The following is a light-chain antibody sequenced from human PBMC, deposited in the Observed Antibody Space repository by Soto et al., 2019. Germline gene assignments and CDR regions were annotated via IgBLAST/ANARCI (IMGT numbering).Light chain of an antibody. CDR2: LAS. CDR3: MQTLQTPRYT. Sequence: LVMTQTPLSLSVTPGQPASISCKSSQSLLQSDGNTYLYWYLQKPGQPPQLLIFLASNRASGVPDRISGSGSGTDFTLKINRVEADDVGVYYCMQTLQTPRYTFGQGTKLEIK. J-gene: IGKJ2*01. CDR1: QSLLQSDGNTY. V-gene: IGKV2-28*01.